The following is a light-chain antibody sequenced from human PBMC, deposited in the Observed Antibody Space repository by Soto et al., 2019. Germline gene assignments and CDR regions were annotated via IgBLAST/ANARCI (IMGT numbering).Light chain of an antibody. CDR2: GAS. CDR3: QQYNDWPPA. CDR1: QSVSSK. Sequence: ETVMTQSPATLSLSPGERATLSCRASQSVSSKLVWYQQKPGQAPRFLIYGASTRATGIPARFRGSASGTEFTLTIDSLQSEDFAVYYCQQYNDWPPAFGGGTKVEIK. V-gene: IGKV3-15*01. J-gene: IGKJ4*01.